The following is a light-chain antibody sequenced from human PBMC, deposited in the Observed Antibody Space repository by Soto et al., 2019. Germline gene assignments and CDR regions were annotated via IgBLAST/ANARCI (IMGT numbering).Light chain of an antibody. CDR1: QDISNS. Sequence: DIQMTPSPSSLSTSVGERVTITCQASQDISNSLNWYQQKPGKAPNLLIYEASKLQTGVPSRFSGGGSGTHFTFTISNLQPEDIATYYCQHYDNLPRYTFGLGTKLEIK. J-gene: IGKJ2*01. V-gene: IGKV1-33*01. CDR2: EAS. CDR3: QHYDNLPRYT.